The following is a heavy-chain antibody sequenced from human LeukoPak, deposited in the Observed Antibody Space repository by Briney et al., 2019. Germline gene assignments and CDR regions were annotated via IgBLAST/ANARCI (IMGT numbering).Heavy chain of an antibody. J-gene: IGHJ4*02. CDR3: ARGYSSSWNYFDS. D-gene: IGHD6-13*01. CDR2: VFDSGGT. V-gene: IGHV4-59*01. CDR1: GGSISNYW. Sequence: KTSETLSLICTVSGGSISNYWWSWIRQPPGKGLEWIGYVFDSGGTNYNPSLKSRVTISVDTSKKQFSLKLSSVTAADTAVYYCARGYSSSWNYFDSWGQGTLVTVSS.